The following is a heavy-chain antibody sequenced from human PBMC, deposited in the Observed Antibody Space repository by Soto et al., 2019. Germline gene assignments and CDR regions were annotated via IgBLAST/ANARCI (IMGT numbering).Heavy chain of an antibody. Sequence: GGSLRLSCEASGFTFGGYTMSWVRQAPGKGLEWVSHIGPGGGSTYYADSVKGRFTISRDNSKNTLYLQMNNLRAEDTALYYCAKDAYSNYLSNWFDPWGQGTLVTVSS. J-gene: IGHJ5*02. D-gene: IGHD4-4*01. CDR2: IGPGGGST. V-gene: IGHV3-23*01. CDR3: AKDAYSNYLSNWFDP. CDR1: GFTFGGYT.